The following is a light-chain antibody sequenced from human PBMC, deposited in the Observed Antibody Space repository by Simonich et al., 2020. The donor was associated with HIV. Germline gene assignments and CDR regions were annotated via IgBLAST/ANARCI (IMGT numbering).Light chain of an antibody. Sequence: EIVMTQSPATLSVSPGERATLSCRASQSVSINLAWYWQKPGQAPRLLIYGASTRATGIPARFSGSGSGTEFTLTISSLQSEDFAVYYCQQYNNWPPWTFGQGTKVEIK. V-gene: IGKV3-15*01. CDR1: QSVSIN. CDR3: QQYNNWPPWT. J-gene: IGKJ1*01. CDR2: GAS.